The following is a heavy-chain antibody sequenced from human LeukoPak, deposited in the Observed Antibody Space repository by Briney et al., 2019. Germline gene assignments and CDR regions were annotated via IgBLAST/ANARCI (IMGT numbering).Heavy chain of an antibody. Sequence: SGTLSLTCAVSGGSISTNNWWTWVRQPPGKGLEWIGEIHHSGSTDYNPSLKSRVTISPDKSKNQFSLTLTSVTAADTAVYFCARAPLSGTYYTDAFDIWGQGAMVTVSS. CDR2: IHHSGST. CDR1: GGSISTNNW. D-gene: IGHD1-26*01. J-gene: IGHJ3*02. V-gene: IGHV4-4*02. CDR3: ARAPLSGTYYTDAFDI.